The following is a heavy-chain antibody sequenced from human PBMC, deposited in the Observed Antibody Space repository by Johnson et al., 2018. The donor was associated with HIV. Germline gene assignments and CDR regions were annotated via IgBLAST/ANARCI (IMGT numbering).Heavy chain of an antibody. CDR3: TTIHYDSSSPGAFDF. J-gene: IGHJ3*01. Sequence: QVQLVESGGGVVQPGRSLRLSCAASGFIFSSYAVHWVRQAPGKGLEWVAFIRYDGSNKYYADSVKGRFSISRDNSKNTLFMQMNSLRGEDTGVYYCTTIHYDSSSPGAFDFWGQGTMVTVSS. D-gene: IGHD3-22*01. CDR1: GFIFSSYA. V-gene: IGHV3-30*02. CDR2: IRYDGSNK.